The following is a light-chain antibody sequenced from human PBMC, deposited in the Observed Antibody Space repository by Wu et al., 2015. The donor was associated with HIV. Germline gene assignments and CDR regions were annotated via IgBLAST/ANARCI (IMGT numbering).Light chain of an antibody. V-gene: IGKV1-8*01. J-gene: IGKJ3*01. Sequence: AIRMTQSPSSLSASPGDRVTITCRASQGISNDLAWYQQKSGKAPKLLIYSASTLQSGVPSRFSGSGSGTDFTLTISSLQSEDFATYYCQQYYSYPRTFGPGTKVDIK. CDR2: SAS. CDR3: QQYYSYPRT. CDR1: QGISND.